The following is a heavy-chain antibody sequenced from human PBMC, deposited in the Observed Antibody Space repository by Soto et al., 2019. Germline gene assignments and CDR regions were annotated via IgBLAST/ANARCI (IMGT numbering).Heavy chain of an antibody. Sequence: GGSLRLSCAASGFTITNAWMSWVRQAPGKGLEWVARIKSKTDGGTTDYATPVKGRFTISRDDSKNTLYLQMNSLKIEDTAVYYCITDGPAGRAYWAQGTQVTGSS. D-gene: IGHD2-2*01. CDR3: ITDGPAGRAY. V-gene: IGHV3-15*01. CDR1: GFTITNAW. J-gene: IGHJ4*02. CDR2: IKSKTDGGTT.